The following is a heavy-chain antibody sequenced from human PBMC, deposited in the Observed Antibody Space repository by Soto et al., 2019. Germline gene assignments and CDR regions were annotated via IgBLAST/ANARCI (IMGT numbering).Heavy chain of an antibody. J-gene: IGHJ4*02. D-gene: IGHD6-19*01. CDR3: AREAGYSSGWYEY. CDR2: IYNSGST. V-gene: IGHV4-59*01. Sequence: SETLSLTCTVSGGSISSYYWSWIRQSPGKGLEWIGYIYNSGSTNYNPSLRSRVTMSVDMSKDLFSLKLSSVTAADTAVYYCAREAGYSSGWYEYWGQGTLVTVSS. CDR1: GGSISSYY.